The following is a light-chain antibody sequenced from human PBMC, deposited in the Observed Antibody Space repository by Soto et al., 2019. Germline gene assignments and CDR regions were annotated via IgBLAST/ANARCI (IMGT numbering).Light chain of an antibody. J-gene: IGLJ2*01. CDR2: LETSGSY. Sequence: QLVLTQSSSASASLGSSVKLTCTLSSGHTTYIIAWHQQQPGKAPRYLMKLETSGSYNKGSGVPDRFSGSSSGADRYLTISNLQFEDEADYYCETWDINTHVVFGGGPKLTVL. V-gene: IGLV4-60*02. CDR1: SGHTTYI. CDR3: ETWDINTHVV.